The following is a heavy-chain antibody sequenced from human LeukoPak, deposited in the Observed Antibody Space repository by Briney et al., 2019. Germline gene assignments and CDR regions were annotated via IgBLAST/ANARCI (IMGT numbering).Heavy chain of an antibody. CDR1: GYTFTSYG. V-gene: IGHV1-18*01. CDR3: AREKFYDLLTSYLDV. Sequence: ASVKVSCKTAGYTFTSYGISWVRQGPGQGLEWMGWVSPYNGNTIYAQKLQGRVTMTTDTSTTTAYMELRSLRSDDTAVYYCAREKFYDLLTSYLDVWGQGTTVTVSS. J-gene: IGHJ6*02. CDR2: VSPYNGNT. D-gene: IGHD3-9*01.